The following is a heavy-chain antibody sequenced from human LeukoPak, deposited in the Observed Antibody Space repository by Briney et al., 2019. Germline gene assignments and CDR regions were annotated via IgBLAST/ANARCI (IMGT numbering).Heavy chain of an antibody. D-gene: IGHD3-10*01. Sequence: PGGSLRLSCEGSGFDLNNYAVYWVRQAPGRGLEWVGVISSDGTSKYYADSVKGRFTISRDNSKNSLYLQMNSLRTEDTALYYCAKDSGCLGYPFDYWGQGTLVTVSS. V-gene: IGHV3-30-3*02. CDR2: ISSDGTSK. CDR3: AKDSGCLGYPFDY. CDR1: GFDLNNYA. J-gene: IGHJ4*02.